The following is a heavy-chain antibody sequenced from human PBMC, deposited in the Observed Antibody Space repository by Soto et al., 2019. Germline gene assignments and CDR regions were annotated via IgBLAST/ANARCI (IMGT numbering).Heavy chain of an antibody. D-gene: IGHD1-1*01. V-gene: IGHV3-23*01. J-gene: IGHJ4*02. CDR1: GLTLKNYA. Sequence: GSLRLSCAASGLTLKNYAMSWVRQAPGKGLEWVSAISGSGETTYYADSVKGRFTISSDHSKNTLYLQMNSLRAEDTAVYYCAKGGAGFANFDYWGQGTLVTVSS. CDR2: ISGSGETT. CDR3: AKGGAGFANFDY.